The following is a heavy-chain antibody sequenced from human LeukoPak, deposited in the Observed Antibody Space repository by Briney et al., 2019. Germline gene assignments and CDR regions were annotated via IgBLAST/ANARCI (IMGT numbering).Heavy chain of an antibody. J-gene: IGHJ4*02. CDR1: GFTFSSYG. D-gene: IGHD6-13*01. Sequence: GGSLRLSCAASGFTFSSYGMTWVRQAPGKGLEWVSYISSSSSTIYYADSVKGRFTISRDNAKNSLYLQMNSLRAEDTAVYYCARTGYSSSWYTEDFDYWGQGTLVTVSS. CDR3: ARTGYSSSWYTEDFDY. V-gene: IGHV3-48*01. CDR2: ISSSSSTI.